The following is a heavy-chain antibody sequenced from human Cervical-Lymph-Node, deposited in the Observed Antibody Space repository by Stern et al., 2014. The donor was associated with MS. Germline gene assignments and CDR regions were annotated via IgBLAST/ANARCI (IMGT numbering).Heavy chain of an antibody. V-gene: IGHV1-69*01. CDR2: SVPIIERS. Sequence: QVQLGESGAEVKKPGASVKVSCKVSGATFSTNGISWVRQRPGQGLERMGASVPIIERSNYAQRFRGRVTITADESTSTSYMELTSLRSDDTGVYYCARELHGGNFAAWGQGTLVTVSS. J-gene: IGHJ5*02. CDR3: ARELHGGNFAA. D-gene: IGHD4-23*01. CDR1: GATFSTNG.